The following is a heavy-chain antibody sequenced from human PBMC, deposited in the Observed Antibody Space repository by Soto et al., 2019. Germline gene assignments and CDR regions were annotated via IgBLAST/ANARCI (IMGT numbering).Heavy chain of an antibody. CDR2: IHYSGNI. Sequence: PSETLSLTCTVSGGSISSGAYYWSWIRQHPGKGLEWIGYIHYSGNIYYNPSLKSRVTISVDTSKNQFSLRLSSVTAADTAVYYCALAAAARGTRYWYFDLWGRGTLVTVSS. CDR3: ALAAAARGTRYWYFDL. V-gene: IGHV4-31*03. CDR1: GGSISSGAYY. D-gene: IGHD6-13*01. J-gene: IGHJ2*01.